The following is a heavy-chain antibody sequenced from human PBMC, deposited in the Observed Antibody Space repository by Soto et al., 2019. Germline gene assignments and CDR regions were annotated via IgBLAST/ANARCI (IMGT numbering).Heavy chain of an antibody. Sequence: QVQLVQSGAEVKKPGASVKVSCKASGYTVTGYYMHWVRQAPGQGLEWMGWIYPNSGGTNYAQKCQGRVTMTRDTSISTAYLERSRPRSDATAVYSCSGYDLYYYCIAVWGQGTTVTVSS. V-gene: IGHV1-2*02. CDR3: SGYDLYYYCIAV. J-gene: IGHJ6*02. CDR1: GYTVTGYY. CDR2: IYPNSGGT. D-gene: IGHD5-12*01.